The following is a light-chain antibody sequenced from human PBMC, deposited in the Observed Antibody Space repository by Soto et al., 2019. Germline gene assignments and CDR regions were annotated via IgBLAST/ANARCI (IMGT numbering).Light chain of an antibody. CDR3: QQYNDWPLT. CDR2: GAF. J-gene: IGKJ1*01. CDR1: QSVSSN. V-gene: IGKV3-15*01. Sequence: EIVMTQSPVTLSVSPGERATLSCRASQSVSSNLAWYQQKPGQAPSLLIYGAFTRATGIPDRFSGTGSGTEFTLTISSLQSEDFALYYCQQYNDWPLTFGQGTKVDIK.